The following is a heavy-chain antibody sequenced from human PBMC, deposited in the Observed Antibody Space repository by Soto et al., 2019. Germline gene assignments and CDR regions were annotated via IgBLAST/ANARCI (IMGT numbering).Heavy chain of an antibody. CDR2: IIPIVGTA. CDR3: ARVGVGYCSGGSCPWVVTAIQGFDY. J-gene: IGHJ4*02. V-gene: IGHV1-69*01. CDR1: GGTFSSYA. D-gene: IGHD2-15*01. Sequence: QVQLVQSGAEVKKPGSSVKVSCKASGGTFSSYAISWVRQAPGQGLEWMGGIIPIVGTANYAQKFQGRVTITADESTSTAYMELSSLRSEDTAVYYCARVGVGYCSGGSCPWVVTAIQGFDYWGQGTLVTVSS.